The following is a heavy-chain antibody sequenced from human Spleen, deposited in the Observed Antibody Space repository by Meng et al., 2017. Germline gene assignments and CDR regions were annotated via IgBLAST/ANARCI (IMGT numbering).Heavy chain of an antibody. V-gene: IGHV4-39*01. J-gene: IGHJ5*02. CDR2: IGHSGFT. CDR3: ARQIGP. D-gene: IGHD3-22*01. CDR1: GGSISTSGYY. Sequence: QPQLQESGPGLVKPSEALSLTCSVSGGSISTSGYYWGWIRQPPGKGLEWIGSIGHSGFTYYTPSLKSRVTVSIDTSRNQFSLWLTSVTAADTAVYYCARQIGPWGQGTLVTVSS.